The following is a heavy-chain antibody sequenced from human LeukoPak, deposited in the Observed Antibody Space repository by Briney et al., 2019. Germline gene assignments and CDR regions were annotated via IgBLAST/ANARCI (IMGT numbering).Heavy chain of an antibody. V-gene: IGHV4-30-4*08. D-gene: IGHD3-3*01. CDR3: ARVYGVVITYYYYMDV. CDR2: IYYSGST. Sequence: SQTLSLTCTVSGGSISSGDYYWSWIRQPPGKGLEWFGDIYYSGSTYYNPSLKSRVTISVDTSKNQFSLKLSSVTAADTAVYYCARVYGVVITYYYYMDVWGKGTTVTVSS. J-gene: IGHJ6*03. CDR1: GGSISSGDYY.